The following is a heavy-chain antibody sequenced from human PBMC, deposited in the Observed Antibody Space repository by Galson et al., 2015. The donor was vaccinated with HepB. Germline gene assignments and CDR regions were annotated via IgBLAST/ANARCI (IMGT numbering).Heavy chain of an antibody. CDR3: AKDREGGWSFDY. Sequence: SLRLSCAGSGFTFSRHWMHWVRRAPGKGLEWVASIKPEGTEKVYVDSVKGRFTISRDNAKNSLYLRMNRLGVEDTAVYYCAKDREGGWSFDYWGQGTLVTVSS. CDR2: IKPEGTEK. J-gene: IGHJ4*02. D-gene: IGHD6-19*01. CDR1: GFTFSRHW. V-gene: IGHV3-7*03.